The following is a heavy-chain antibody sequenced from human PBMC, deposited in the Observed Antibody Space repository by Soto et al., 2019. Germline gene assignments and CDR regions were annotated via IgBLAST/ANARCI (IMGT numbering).Heavy chain of an antibody. CDR3: ARQAHSYGGSWLRNGAADD. J-gene: IGHJ4*02. CDR1: GGSISSSSYY. Sequence: SETLSLTCTVSGGSISSSSYYWGWIRQPPGKGLEWIGSIYYSGSTYYNPSLKSRVTISVDTSKNQFSLKLSSVTAADTAVYYCARQAHSYGGSWLRNGAADDWGQGTLVTVSS. CDR2: IYYSGST. V-gene: IGHV4-39*01. D-gene: IGHD5-12*01.